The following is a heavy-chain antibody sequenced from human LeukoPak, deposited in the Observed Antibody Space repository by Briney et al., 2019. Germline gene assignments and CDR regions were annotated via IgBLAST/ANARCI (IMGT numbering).Heavy chain of an antibody. V-gene: IGHV4-59*01. CDR1: GGSISSYH. J-gene: IGHJ4*02. Sequence: SETLSLTCTVSGGSISSYHWSWIRQPPGKGLEWIGYIYYSGSTNYNPSLKSRVTISVDTSKNQFSLKLSSVTAADTAVYYCARDSGGRGSLYDYWGQGTLVTVSS. CDR2: IYYSGST. D-gene: IGHD3-16*01. CDR3: ARDSGGRGSLYDY.